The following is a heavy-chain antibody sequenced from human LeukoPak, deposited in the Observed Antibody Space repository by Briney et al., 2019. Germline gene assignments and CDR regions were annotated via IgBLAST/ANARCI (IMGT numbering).Heavy chain of an antibody. CDR1: GFTFSSSA. J-gene: IGHJ4*02. D-gene: IGHD2-15*01. V-gene: IGHV3-23*01. CDR2: ISNNGGYT. Sequence: GRSLRLSCAAFGFTFSSSAMSWVRQAPGKGLEWVSAISNNGGYTYYADSVQGRFTISRDNSKSTLCLQMNSLRAEDTAVYYCAKQLGYCSDGSCYFPYWGQGTLVAVSS. CDR3: AKQLGYCSDGSCYFPY.